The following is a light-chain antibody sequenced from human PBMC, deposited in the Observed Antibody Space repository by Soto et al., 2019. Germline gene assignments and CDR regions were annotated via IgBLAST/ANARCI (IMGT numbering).Light chain of an antibody. J-gene: IGKJ1*01. CDR3: LQDFNYPWT. CDR2: AAS. V-gene: IGKV1-6*01. Sequence: AIQMTQSPSSLSASVGDRVTIACRASQDVRNAVGWYQQKPGKAPKLLIYAASNLQSGVPSRFSGSGSGTDFTLTISSLQPEDFATYYCLQDFNYPWTFGQGTKVEIK. CDR1: QDVRNA.